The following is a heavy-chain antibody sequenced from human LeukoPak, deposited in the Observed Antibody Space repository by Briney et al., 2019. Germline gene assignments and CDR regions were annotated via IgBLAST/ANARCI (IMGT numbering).Heavy chain of an antibody. CDR1: GDSISSSSYY. CDR3: ARSPRGYSRGRYSVH. V-gene: IGHV4-61*09. CDR2: IYTSGGT. D-gene: IGHD6-19*01. J-gene: IGHJ4*02. Sequence: SETLSLTCTVSGDSISSSSYYWSWFRQPAGRGPEWIGHIYTSGGTNSNPSLKSRVTMSVDTSKKQFSLKLSSVTAADTAVYYCARSPRGYSRGRYSVHWGQGILVTVSS.